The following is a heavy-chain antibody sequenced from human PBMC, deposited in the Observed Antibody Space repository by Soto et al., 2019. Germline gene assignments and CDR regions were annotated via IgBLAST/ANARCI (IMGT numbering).Heavy chain of an antibody. CDR3: ARGRGYSGYDPTSWFDP. CDR1: GYTFTSYG. D-gene: IGHD5-12*01. Sequence: ASVKVSCKASGYTFTSYGISWVRQAPGQGLEWMGWISAYNGNTNYAQKLQGRVTMTADTSTSTAYMELRSLRSDDTAVYYCARGRGYSGYDPTSWFDPWGEGTLVTVSS. V-gene: IGHV1-18*01. J-gene: IGHJ5*02. CDR2: ISAYNGNT.